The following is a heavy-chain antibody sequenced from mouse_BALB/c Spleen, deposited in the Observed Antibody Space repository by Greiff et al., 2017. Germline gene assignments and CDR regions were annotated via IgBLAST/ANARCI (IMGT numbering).Heavy chain of an antibody. J-gene: IGHJ1*01. CDR3: ARDTTVVAGFDV. D-gene: IGHD1-1*01. V-gene: IGHV14-3*02. CDR1: GFNIKDTY. CDR2: IDPANGNT. Sequence: VQLQQSGAELVKPGASVKLSCTASGFNIKDTYMHWVKQRPEQGLEWIGRIDPANGNTKYDPKFQGKATITADTSSNTAYLRLSSLTSEDTAVYYCARDTTVVAGFDVWGAGTTVTVSS.